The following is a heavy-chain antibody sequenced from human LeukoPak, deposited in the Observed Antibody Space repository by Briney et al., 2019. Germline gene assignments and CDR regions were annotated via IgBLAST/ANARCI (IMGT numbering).Heavy chain of an antibody. CDR3: ARTIAVAGYMDV. Sequence: ASVELSCKASGYMFTSYAMNWVRQAPGQGLEWMGWINANTGNTTYAQGFTGRFVFSLDTSVSTAYLQISSLKTEDTAVYDCARTIAVAGYMDVWGKGTTVTVSS. V-gene: IGHV7-4-1*02. CDR1: GYMFTSYA. CDR2: INANTGNT. D-gene: IGHD6-19*01. J-gene: IGHJ6*03.